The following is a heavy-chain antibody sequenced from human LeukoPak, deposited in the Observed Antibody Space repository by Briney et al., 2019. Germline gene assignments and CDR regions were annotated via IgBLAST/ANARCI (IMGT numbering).Heavy chain of an antibody. V-gene: IGHV3-7*01. Sequence: GGSLRLSCAASGFTFSSYWMSWVRQAPGKGLEWVANIKQDGSEKYYVDSVKGRFTISRDNAKNSLYLQMNSLRAEDTAVYYCARGILCSGGSCYEGGPVDYWGQGTLVTVSS. CDR3: ARGILCSGGSCYEGGPVDY. CDR1: GFTFSSYW. D-gene: IGHD2-15*01. J-gene: IGHJ4*02. CDR2: IKQDGSEK.